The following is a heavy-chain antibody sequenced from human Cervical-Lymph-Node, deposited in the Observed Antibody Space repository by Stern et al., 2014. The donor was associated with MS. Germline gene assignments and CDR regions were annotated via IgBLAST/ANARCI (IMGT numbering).Heavy chain of an antibody. V-gene: IGHV4-59*01. J-gene: IGHJ1*01. CDR2: VYSSGNT. CDR3: ARGRQYFQH. CDR1: GDSMTTYY. Sequence: VQLVESGPGLVKPSETLSLSCFVSGDSMTTYYWSWIRQSPGKGLEWIGNVYSSGNTHYNPSLKSRVTISIDTSKNQFSLKLSFVTAADTAVYYCARGRQYFQHWGQGSLVTVSS.